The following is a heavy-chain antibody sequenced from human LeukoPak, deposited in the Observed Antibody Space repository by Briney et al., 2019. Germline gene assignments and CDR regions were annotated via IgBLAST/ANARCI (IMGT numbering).Heavy chain of an antibody. Sequence: PSETLSLTCTVSGGSISSGDYYWSWIRQPPGKGLEWIGYIYYSGNTYYNPSLKSRVTISVDTSKNQFSLKLSSVTAADTAVYYCARERIGSGGSRAWGQGTLVTVSS. CDR1: GGSISSGDYY. V-gene: IGHV4-30-4*01. J-gene: IGHJ5*02. CDR3: ARERIGSGGSRA. CDR2: IYYSGNT. D-gene: IGHD2-15*01.